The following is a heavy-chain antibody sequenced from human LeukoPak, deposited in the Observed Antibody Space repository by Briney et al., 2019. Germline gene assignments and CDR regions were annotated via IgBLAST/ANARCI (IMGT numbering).Heavy chain of an antibody. Sequence: ASVKVSCKVSGYTLTELSMHWVRQAPGKGLEWMGGFDPEDGETIYAQKFQGRVTMTEDTSTDTAYMELSSLRSEDTAVYYCARTERYDFWSGYYTSPYYYYYMDVWGKGTTVTVSS. V-gene: IGHV1-24*01. CDR3: ARTERYDFWSGYYTSPYYYYYMDV. D-gene: IGHD3-3*01. J-gene: IGHJ6*03. CDR2: FDPEDGET. CDR1: GYTLTELS.